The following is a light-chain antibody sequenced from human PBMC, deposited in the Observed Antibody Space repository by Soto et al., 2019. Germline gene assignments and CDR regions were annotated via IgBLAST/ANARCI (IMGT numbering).Light chain of an antibody. CDR3: SSYTSNSTLYV. CDR1: SSDVGGYNY. CDR2: DVS. J-gene: IGLJ1*01. V-gene: IGLV2-14*03. Sequence: QSVLTQPASVSGSPGQSIAISCTGTSSDVGGYNYVSWYQHHPGKAPKLMIYDVSNWPSGVSNRFSGSKSGNTASLTISGLQAEDEADYYCSSYTSNSTLYVFGTGTKVTV.